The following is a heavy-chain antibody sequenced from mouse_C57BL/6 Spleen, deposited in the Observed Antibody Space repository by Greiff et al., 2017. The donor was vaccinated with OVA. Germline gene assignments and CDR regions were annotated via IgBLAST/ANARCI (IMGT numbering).Heavy chain of an antibody. CDR2: ISSGSSTI. Sequence: EVKLMESGGGLVKPGGSLKLSCAASGFTFSDYGLHWVRQAPEKGLEWVAYISSGSSTIYYADTVKGRFTISRDNAKNTLFLQMTSLRSEDTAMFYCARPYDYRGVFAYWGQGTLVTVSA. D-gene: IGHD2-4*01. J-gene: IGHJ3*01. V-gene: IGHV5-17*01. CDR1: GFTFSDYG. CDR3: ARPYDYRGVFAY.